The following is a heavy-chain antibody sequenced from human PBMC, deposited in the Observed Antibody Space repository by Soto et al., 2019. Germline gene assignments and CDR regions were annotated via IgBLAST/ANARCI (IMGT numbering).Heavy chain of an antibody. Sequence: PGGSLRLSCAASGFTFSSYGMHWVRQAPGKGLEWVAVIWYDGSNKYYADSVKGRFTISRDNSKNTLYLQMNSLRAEDTAVYYCARDLGDIKSVPSYYGKDGWGPGTTVTVS. V-gene: IGHV3-33*01. CDR2: IWYDGSNK. J-gene: IGHJ6*02. CDR3: ARDLGDIKSVPSYYGKDG. CDR1: GFTFSSYG. D-gene: IGHD5-12*01.